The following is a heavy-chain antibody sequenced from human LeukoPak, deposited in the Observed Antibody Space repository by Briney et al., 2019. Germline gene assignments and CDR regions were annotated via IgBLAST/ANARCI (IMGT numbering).Heavy chain of an antibody. CDR3: VRGLYGLGWDY. J-gene: IGHJ4*02. CDR2: ITSDGGAI. D-gene: IGHD3-10*01. V-gene: IGHV3-64D*06. CDR1: RFTFSNFN. Sequence: PGGSLRLSCLASRFTFSNFNMHWVRPAPGKGRAFVSGITSDGGAIDYADSVRGRFTISRDNSKNTLYLRMTSMRVEDTALYYCVRGLYGLGWDYWGPGTLVTVSS.